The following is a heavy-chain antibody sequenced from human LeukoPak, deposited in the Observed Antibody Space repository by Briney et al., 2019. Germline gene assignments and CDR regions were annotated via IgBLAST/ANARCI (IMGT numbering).Heavy chain of an antibody. Sequence: GGSLRLSCAASGFTFSSYAMSWVRQAPGKGLEWVSAISGSGGSTYYADSVKGRFTISRDNSKNTLYLQMNSLRAEDTAVYYCIPSSSWYAFPRKFDYWGQGTLVTVSS. CDR1: GFTFSSYA. CDR3: IPSSSWYAFPRKFDY. CDR2: ISGSGGST. V-gene: IGHV3-23*01. D-gene: IGHD6-13*01. J-gene: IGHJ4*02.